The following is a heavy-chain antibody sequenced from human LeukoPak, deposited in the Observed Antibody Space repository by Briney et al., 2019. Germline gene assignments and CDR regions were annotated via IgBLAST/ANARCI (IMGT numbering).Heavy chain of an antibody. D-gene: IGHD3-9*01. Sequence: GGSLRLSCAASGFTFSSYAMSWVRQAPGKGLEWVSAISGSGGSTYYADSVKGRFTISRDNSKNTLYPQMNSLRAEDTAVYYCAKPLNYDILTGYDYWGQGTLVTVSS. CDR2: ISGSGGST. CDR3: AKPLNYDILTGYDY. J-gene: IGHJ4*02. CDR1: GFTFSSYA. V-gene: IGHV3-23*01.